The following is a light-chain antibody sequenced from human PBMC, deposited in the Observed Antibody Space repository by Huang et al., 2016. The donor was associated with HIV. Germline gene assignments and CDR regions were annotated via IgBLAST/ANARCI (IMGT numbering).Light chain of an antibody. CDR2: GAY. CDR1: QSVRSSY. J-gene: IGKJ2*01. CDR3: QQYGSSPRT. V-gene: IGKV3-20*01. Sequence: IVLTQSPGTLSLSPGGRATLSCRASQSVRSSYLAWYQQKPGQTPRLLIYGAYNRAGGIPIRFSGSQSGTDFTLAISSLEPEDFGVYYCQQYGSSPRTFGQGTKLEIK.